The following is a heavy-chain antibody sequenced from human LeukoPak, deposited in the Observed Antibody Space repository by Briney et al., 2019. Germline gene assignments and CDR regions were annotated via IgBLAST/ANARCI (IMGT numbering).Heavy chain of an antibody. D-gene: IGHD6-6*01. Sequence: PSETLSLTCAVYGGSFSGYYWSWIRQPPGKGLEWIGEINHSGSTNYNPSLKSRVTISVDTSKNQFSLKLSSVTAADTAVYYCAGMSALTPYYYYYYYMDVWGKGTTVTVSS. V-gene: IGHV4-34*01. CDR1: GGSFSGYY. CDR2: INHSGST. J-gene: IGHJ6*03. CDR3: AGMSALTPYYYYYYYMDV.